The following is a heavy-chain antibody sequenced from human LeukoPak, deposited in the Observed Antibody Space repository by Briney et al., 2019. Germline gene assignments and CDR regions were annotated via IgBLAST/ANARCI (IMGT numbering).Heavy chain of an antibody. CDR3: ARLSKGRYFGYFFDY. CDR2: INYLGST. D-gene: IGHD3-9*01. J-gene: IGHJ4*02. V-gene: IGHV4-39*01. CDR1: GGSVNSGNYF. Sequence: SETLSLTCSVSGGSVNSGNYFWGWIRQPPGKGVEWIGNINYLGSTAYNPSLKSRITTSVDTSKHQFSLKLTSVTAADTAVYYCARLSKGRYFGYFFDYWGQGTLVTVSS.